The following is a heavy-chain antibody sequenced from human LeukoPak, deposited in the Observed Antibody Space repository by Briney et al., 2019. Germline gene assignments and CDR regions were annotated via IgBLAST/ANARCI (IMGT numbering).Heavy chain of an antibody. D-gene: IGHD6-13*01. CDR2: VFNDGST. Sequence: SETLSLTCSVSGGSINSHYWSWIRQSPGKGLEWIGYVFNDGSTNYNPSLKSRVTMSLDTSRDQFSLRPSSVTAADTAIYYCASRPAGSTWYGVFDYWSQGTLVTVSS. CDR1: GGSINSHY. CDR3: ASRPAGSTWYGVFDY. V-gene: IGHV4-59*11. J-gene: IGHJ4*02.